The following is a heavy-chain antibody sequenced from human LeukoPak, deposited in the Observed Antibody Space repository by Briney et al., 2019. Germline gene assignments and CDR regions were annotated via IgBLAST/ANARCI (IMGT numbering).Heavy chain of an antibody. Sequence: GGSLRLSCAASGFTFSTYGTHWVRQAPGKGLEWVGFIRYDATKTYYTGSVKGRFTISRDSSKNTLYLQMNSLRAEDTAVYYCARGGGGGSGWYDLFDYWGQGTLVTVSS. CDR3: ARGGGGGSGWYDLFDY. D-gene: IGHD6-19*01. J-gene: IGHJ4*02. CDR2: IRYDATKT. CDR1: GFTFSTYG. V-gene: IGHV3-30*02.